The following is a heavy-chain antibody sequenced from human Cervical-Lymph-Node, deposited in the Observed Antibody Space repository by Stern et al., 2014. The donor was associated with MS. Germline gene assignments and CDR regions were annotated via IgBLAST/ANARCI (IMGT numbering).Heavy chain of an antibody. V-gene: IGHV1-2*02. CDR2: INPNSGGT. D-gene: IGHD3-9*01. CDR1: GDTLTGYY. Sequence: QMQLVQSGAEVKKPGAAVKVSCKASGDTLTGYYMHWVRQAPGQGLEWVVLINPNSGGTNYAQKIQGRVTMTRDTSINTAYMELSGLRSDDTAVYFCARGPSIFWFDRWGQGTLVTVSS. CDR3: ARGPSIFWFDR. J-gene: IGHJ5*02.